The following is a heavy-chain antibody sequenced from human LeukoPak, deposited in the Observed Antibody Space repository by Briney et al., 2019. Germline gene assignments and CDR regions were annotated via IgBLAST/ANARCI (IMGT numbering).Heavy chain of an antibody. CDR3: AKDRTVGASYWYFDL. CDR2: ITDTGDST. V-gene: IGHV3-23*01. CDR1: GFTFDSSA. J-gene: IGHJ2*01. Sequence: PGGSLSLSCAASGFTFDSSAMSWVRQAPGKGLEWVSTITDTGDSTHYADSVKGRFTISRDNSKNTLYLQMNSLRTEDTAVYYCAKDRTVGASYWYFDLWGRGTLVTVSS. D-gene: IGHD1-26*01.